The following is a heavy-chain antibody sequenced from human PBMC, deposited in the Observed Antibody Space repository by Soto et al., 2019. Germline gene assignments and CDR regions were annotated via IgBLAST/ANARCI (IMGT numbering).Heavy chain of an antibody. CDR3: AGAGIAVAGTPSYYYYYGMDV. CDR2: IIPIFGTA. J-gene: IGHJ6*02. Sequence: GASVKVSCKASGGTFSSYAISWVRQAPGQGLEWMGGIIPIFGTANYAQKFQGRVTITADESTSTAYMELSSLRSEDTAVYYCAGAGIAVAGTPSYYYYYGMDVWGQGTTVTVSS. CDR1: GGTFSSYA. V-gene: IGHV1-69*13. D-gene: IGHD6-19*01.